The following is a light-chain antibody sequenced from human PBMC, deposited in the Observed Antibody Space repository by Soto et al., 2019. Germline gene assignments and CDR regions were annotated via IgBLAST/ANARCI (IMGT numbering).Light chain of an antibody. Sequence: QSALTQPASVSGSPGQSITFSCTGTSNDIGGYNYVSWFQHHPDKAPKLIIYEVYDRPSGVSNRFSGSKSGNTASLTISGLQPEDEADYYCSSYTTNHTRVFGGVTKLTVL. V-gene: IGLV2-14*01. CDR2: EVY. CDR3: SSYTTNHTRV. J-gene: IGLJ3*02. CDR1: SNDIGGYNY.